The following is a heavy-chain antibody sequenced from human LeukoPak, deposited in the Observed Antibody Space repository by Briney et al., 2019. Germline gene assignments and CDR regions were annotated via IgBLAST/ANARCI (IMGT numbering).Heavy chain of an antibody. CDR2: ISAYNGNT. CDR1: GYTFTSYG. CDR3: ARPYSSGSPHMDV. V-gene: IGHV1-18*01. D-gene: IGHD6-19*01. Sequence: ASVKVSCKASGYTFTSYGISWVRQAPGQGLEWMGWISAYNGNTNYAQKLQGRVTMTTDTSTSTAYMELRSLRSDDTAVYYCARPYSSGSPHMDVWAKGPRSPSP. J-gene: IGHJ6*03.